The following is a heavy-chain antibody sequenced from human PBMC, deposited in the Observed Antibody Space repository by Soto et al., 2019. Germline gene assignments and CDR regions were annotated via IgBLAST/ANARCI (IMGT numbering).Heavy chain of an antibody. D-gene: IGHD3-22*01. Sequence: SETLSLTCAVYGGSFSGYYWSWIRQPPGKGLEWIGEINHSGSTNYNPSLKSRVTISVDTSKNQFSLKLSSVTAADTAAYYCARELITMIVVVILPDYYYGMDVWGQGTTVTVSS. CDR3: ARELITMIVVVILPDYYYGMDV. CDR2: INHSGST. J-gene: IGHJ6*02. CDR1: GGSFSGYY. V-gene: IGHV4-34*01.